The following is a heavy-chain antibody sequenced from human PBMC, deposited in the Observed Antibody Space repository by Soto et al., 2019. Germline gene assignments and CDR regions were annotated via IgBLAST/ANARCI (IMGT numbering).Heavy chain of an antibody. J-gene: IGHJ4*02. CDR3: AKDQYSSSWFDY. D-gene: IGHD6-13*01. CDR1: GFTFSTYG. CDR2: ILYDGSNQ. Sequence: QVQLVESGGGVVQPGRSLRLSCAASGFTFSTYGMHWVRQAPGKGLEWVAIILYDGSNQYYADSVKGRFTISRDNSKNTPYLQMNSLRAEDTAVYYCAKDQYSSSWFDYWGQGTLVTVSS. V-gene: IGHV3-30*18.